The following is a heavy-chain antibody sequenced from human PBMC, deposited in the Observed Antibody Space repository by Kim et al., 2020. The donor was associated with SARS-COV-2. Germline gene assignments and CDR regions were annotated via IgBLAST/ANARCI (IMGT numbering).Heavy chain of an antibody. CDR1: GGSVSSGSYY. J-gene: IGHJ4*03. V-gene: IGHV4-61*01. CDR3: ARELYCSSTSCPQVFDY. Sequence: SETLSLTCTVSGGSVSSGSYYWSWIRPPPGKGLEWIGYIYYSGSTNYNPSLKSRVTISVDTSKNQFSLKLSSVTAADTAVYYCARELYCSSTSCPQVFDYWGQGTLVTVSS. D-gene: IGHD2-2*01. CDR2: IYYSGST.